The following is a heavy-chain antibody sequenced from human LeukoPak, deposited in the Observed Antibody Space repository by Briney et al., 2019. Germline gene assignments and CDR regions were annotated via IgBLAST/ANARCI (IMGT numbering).Heavy chain of an antibody. Sequence: SETLSLPFPVSGGSISSGGYCWSWIRPPPGKGLEWIGDIFHSGSTYYNPSLKSRVTISVDRSKNQFSLKLSSVTAADTAVYYCARGTGTRITIFGVVISAFDIWGQGTMVTVSS. D-gene: IGHD3-3*01. CDR2: IFHSGST. CDR3: ARGTGTRITIFGVVISAFDI. J-gene: IGHJ3*02. V-gene: IGHV4-30-2*01. CDR1: GGSISSGGYC.